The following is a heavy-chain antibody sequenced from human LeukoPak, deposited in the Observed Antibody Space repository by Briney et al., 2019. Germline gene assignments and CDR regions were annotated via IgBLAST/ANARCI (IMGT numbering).Heavy chain of an antibody. D-gene: IGHD2-8*01. Sequence: ASVKVSCKASGYTFTSYGISWVRQAPGQGLEWMGWISAYNGNTNYAQKLQGRVTMTTDTSTSTAYMELRSLRSDDTAVCYCARDRLYCTNGVCYSDYWGQGTLVTVSS. CDR3: ARDRLYCTNGVCYSDY. CDR2: ISAYNGNT. V-gene: IGHV1-18*01. CDR1: GYTFTSYG. J-gene: IGHJ4*02.